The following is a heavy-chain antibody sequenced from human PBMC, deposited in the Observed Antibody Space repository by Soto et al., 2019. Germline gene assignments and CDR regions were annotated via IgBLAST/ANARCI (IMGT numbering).Heavy chain of an antibody. D-gene: IGHD2-15*01. CDR3: AKVRQEIGNRYCSGGSCYVGRYYYYYYMDV. CDR2: ISWNSGSI. Sequence: GGSLRLSCAASGFTFDDYAMHWVRQAPGKGLEWVSGISWNSGSIGYADSVKGRFTISRDNAKNSLYLQMNSLRAEDTALYYCAKVRQEIGNRYCSGGSCYVGRYYYYYYMDVWGKGTTVTVSS. CDR1: GFTFDDYA. J-gene: IGHJ6*03. V-gene: IGHV3-9*01.